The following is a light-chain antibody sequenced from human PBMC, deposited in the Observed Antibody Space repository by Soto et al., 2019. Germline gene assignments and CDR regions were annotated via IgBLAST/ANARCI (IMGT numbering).Light chain of an antibody. CDR1: SSDVGYYDS. CDR3: SSFTTSSAYV. V-gene: IGLV2-18*02. Sequence: QSVLTQPPSVSGSPGQSVTISCTGTSSDVGYYDSVSWYQQPPGTAPKLLIYEVNNRPSGVPDRFSGSKSGNTASLTVSGLQAEDEADYYCSSFTTSSAYVFGTGTKVTVL. J-gene: IGLJ1*01. CDR2: EVN.